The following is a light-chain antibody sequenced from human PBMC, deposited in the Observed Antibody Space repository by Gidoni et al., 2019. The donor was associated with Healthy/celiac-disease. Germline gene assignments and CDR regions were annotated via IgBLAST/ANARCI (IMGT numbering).Light chain of an antibody. CDR2: AAS. CDR1: QSISIY. J-gene: IGKJ4*01. CDR3: QQSYRTPLT. Sequence: DLQLTQSQSSLSASVGDRVTITCRARQSISIYLNWYQQKPGKAPKLLIYAASSLQSGVPSRFSGSGSGTDFTLTISSLQPEDFATYYCQQSYRTPLTFGGGTKVEIK. V-gene: IGKV1-39*01.